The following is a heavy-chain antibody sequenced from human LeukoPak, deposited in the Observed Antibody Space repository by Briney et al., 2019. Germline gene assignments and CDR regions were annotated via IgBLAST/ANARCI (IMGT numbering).Heavy chain of an antibody. V-gene: IGHV3-7*01. D-gene: IGHD3-3*01. CDR1: GFTFSSYW. CDR3: ARDWKYYDFWSGYHNWLDP. CDR2: IKQDGSEK. Sequence: GGSLRLSCAASGFTFSSYWMSWVRQAPGKGLEWVANIKQDGSEKYHVDSVKGRFTISRDNAKNSLYLQMNSLRAEDTAVYYCARDWKYYDFWSGYHNWLDPWGQGTLVTVSS. J-gene: IGHJ5*02.